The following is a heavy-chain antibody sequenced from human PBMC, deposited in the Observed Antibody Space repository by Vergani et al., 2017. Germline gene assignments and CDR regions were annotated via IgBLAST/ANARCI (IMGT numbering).Heavy chain of an antibody. D-gene: IGHD3-10*01. CDR3: ARQNPYGSAHVDF. V-gene: IGHV4-38-2*01. CDR2: VHRNGNT. J-gene: IGHJ4*02. CDR1: GYSVGSGYY. Sequence: QVDLQESGPGLVKSSETLSLKCAVSGYSVGSGYYWGWIRQPPGRGLEWIGCVHRNGNTYYTSYLRSRATISRDTSKNQFSLRLTSVTAADTAVYYCARQNPYGSAHVDFWGRGVLVTVSA.